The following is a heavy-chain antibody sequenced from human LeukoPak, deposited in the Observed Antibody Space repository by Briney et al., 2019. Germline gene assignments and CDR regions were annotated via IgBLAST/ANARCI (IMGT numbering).Heavy chain of an antibody. Sequence: GESLRLSCAASGFIFSSYSMNWVRQAPGKGLEWVSSITSSSSYIYYADSVKGRFTISRDNAKKSLYLQMNSLRADDTAVYYCASLLGSYCSGGSCYVWGQGTLVTVSS. CDR1: GFIFSSYS. CDR3: ASLLGSYCSGGSCYV. CDR2: ITSSSSYI. D-gene: IGHD2-15*01. J-gene: IGHJ4*02. V-gene: IGHV3-21*01.